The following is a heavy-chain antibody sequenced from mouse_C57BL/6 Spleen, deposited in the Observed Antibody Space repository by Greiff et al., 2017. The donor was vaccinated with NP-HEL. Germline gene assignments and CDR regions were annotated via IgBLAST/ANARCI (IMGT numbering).Heavy chain of an antibody. D-gene: IGHD1-1*01. CDR2: ISDGGSYT. CDR3: ASGFITTVVAPHYFDY. Sequence: EVQLKESGGGLVKPGGSLKLSCAASGFTFSSYAMSWVRQTPEKRLEWVATISDGGSYTYYPDNVKGRFTISRDNAKNNLYLQMSHLKSEDTAMYYCASGFITTVVAPHYFDYWGQGTTLTVSS. J-gene: IGHJ2*01. CDR1: GFTFSSYA. V-gene: IGHV5-4*01.